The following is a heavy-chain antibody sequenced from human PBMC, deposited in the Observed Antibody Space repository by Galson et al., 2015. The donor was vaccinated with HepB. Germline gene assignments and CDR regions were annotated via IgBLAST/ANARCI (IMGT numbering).Heavy chain of an antibody. CDR3: ARTGRGPFDI. J-gene: IGHJ3*02. CDR2: ISYDGSNK. Sequence: SLRLSCAASGFTFSSYAMHWVRQAPGKGLEWVAVISYDGSNKYYADSVKGRFTISRDNSKNTLYLQMNSLRAEDTAVYYCARTGRGPFDIWGQGTMVTVSS. D-gene: IGHD1-1*01. V-gene: IGHV3-30*04. CDR1: GFTFSSYA.